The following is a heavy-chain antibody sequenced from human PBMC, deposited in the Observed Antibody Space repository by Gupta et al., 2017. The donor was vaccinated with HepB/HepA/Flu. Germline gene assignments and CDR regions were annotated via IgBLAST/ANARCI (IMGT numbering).Heavy chain of an antibody. J-gene: IGHJ6*03. Sequence: QVQLQESGPGLVKPSETLSLTCTVSGGSISSYYWSWIRQPPGKGLERIGYIYYSGSTNYNPSLKSRVTISVDTSKNQFSLKLSSVTAADTAVYYCARARSSNYDFWSGQNYYYYYYMDVWGKGTTVTVSS. CDR1: GGSISSYY. D-gene: IGHD3-3*01. V-gene: IGHV4-59*01. CDR3: ARARSSNYDFWSGQNYYYYYYMDV. CDR2: IYYSGST.